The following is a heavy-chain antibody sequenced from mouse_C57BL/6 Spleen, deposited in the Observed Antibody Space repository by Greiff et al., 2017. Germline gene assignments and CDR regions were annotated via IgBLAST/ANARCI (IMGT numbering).Heavy chain of an antibody. V-gene: IGHV1-52*01. J-gene: IGHJ2*01. CDR3: ARSYSPGYYFDY. Sequence: VQLQQPGAELVRPGSSVKLSCKASGYTFTSYWMHWVKQRPIQGLEWIGNIYPSDSETHYNQKFKDKATLTVDKSSSTAYIQLSSLTSEDSAVYYCARSYSPGYYFDYWGQGTTLTVSS. D-gene: IGHD2-10*01. CDR1: GYTFTSYW. CDR2: IYPSDSET.